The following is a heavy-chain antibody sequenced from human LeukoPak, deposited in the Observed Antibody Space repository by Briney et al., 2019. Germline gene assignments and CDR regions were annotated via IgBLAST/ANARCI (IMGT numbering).Heavy chain of an antibody. CDR3: AREVAVLPGYFDY. D-gene: IGHD6-19*01. V-gene: IGHV3-30*03. J-gene: IGHJ4*02. CDR2: ISYDGSNK. CDR1: GFTFGSYG. Sequence: GGSLRLSCAASGFTFGSYGMHWVRQAPGKGLEWVAVISYDGSNKYYADSVKGRFTISRDNSKNTLYLQMNSLRAEDTAVYYCAREVAVLPGYFDYWGQGTLVTVSS.